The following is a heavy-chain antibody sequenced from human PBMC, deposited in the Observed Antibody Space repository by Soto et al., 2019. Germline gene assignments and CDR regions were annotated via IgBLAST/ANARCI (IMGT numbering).Heavy chain of an antibody. D-gene: IGHD2-15*01. Sequence: PGGSLRLSCAASGFTFSSYGIHWVRQAPGKGLEWVAIIWYDGSNKYYAESVKGRFTISRDNSKNTLYLQMNSLGAEDTAVYYCARGLVYCSGGSCYVVGTDDAFDIWGQGTMVTVSS. J-gene: IGHJ3*02. CDR3: ARGLVYCSGGSCYVVGTDDAFDI. CDR1: GFTFSSYG. V-gene: IGHV3-33*01. CDR2: IWYDGSNK.